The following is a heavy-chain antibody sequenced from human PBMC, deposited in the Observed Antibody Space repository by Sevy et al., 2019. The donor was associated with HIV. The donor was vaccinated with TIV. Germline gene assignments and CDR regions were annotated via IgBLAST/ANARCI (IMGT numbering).Heavy chain of an antibody. D-gene: IGHD1-7*01. CDR3: ARDDGNYYFHY. CDR2: IKQDAGQK. J-gene: IGHJ4*02. CDR1: GFTFSKYW. Sequence: GGSLRPSCAASGFTFSKYWMGWVRQAPGKGLEWVANIKQDAGQKYYVDSVKGRFTISRDNAKNSLYLQMNSLRAEDTAGYYCARDDGNYYFHYWGQGTLVTVSS. V-gene: IGHV3-7*01.